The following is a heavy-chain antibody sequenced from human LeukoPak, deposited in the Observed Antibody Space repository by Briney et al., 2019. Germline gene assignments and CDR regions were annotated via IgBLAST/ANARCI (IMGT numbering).Heavy chain of an antibody. D-gene: IGHD2-2*01. J-gene: IGHJ5*02. CDR3: ARERGGGNIVVVPAAISCWFDP. CDR2: ITPIFGTA. CDR1: VGTFSSYA. Sequence: SVKVSCKASVGTFSSYAISWVRQAPGQGLGWMGGITPIFGTANYAQKFQGRVTITADESTSTAYMELSSLRSEDTAVYYCARERGGGNIVVVPAAISCWFDPWGQGTLVTVSS. V-gene: IGHV1-69*01.